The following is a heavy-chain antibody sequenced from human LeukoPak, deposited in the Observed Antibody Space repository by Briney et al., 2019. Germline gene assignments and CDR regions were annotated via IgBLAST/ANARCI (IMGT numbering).Heavy chain of an antibody. D-gene: IGHD7-27*01. V-gene: IGHV4-30-4*08. CDR2: IYYSGST. CDR3: ARDLLTGEGNAFDI. CDR1: GGSISSGDYY. J-gene: IGHJ3*02. Sequence: PSQTLSLTCTVSGGSISSGDYYWSWIRQPPGKGLEWIGYIYYSGSTYYNPSLKSRVTISVDTSKNQFSLKLSSVTAADTAVYYCARDLLTGEGNAFDIWGQGTMVTVSS.